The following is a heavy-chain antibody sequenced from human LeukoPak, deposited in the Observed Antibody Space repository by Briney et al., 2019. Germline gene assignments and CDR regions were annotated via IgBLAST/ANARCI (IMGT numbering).Heavy chain of an antibody. V-gene: IGHV3-23*01. CDR2: ISGSGTST. J-gene: IGHJ4*02. Sequence: PGGSLRLSCAASGFTFNNYAMSWVRQAPGKGLEWVSAISGSGTSTYYTDSVKGRFTISRDNSKNTLHLQMNSLRAEDTAVYYCAKGGYSSGWGEGYWGQGTLVTVSS. D-gene: IGHD6-19*01. CDR1: GFTFNNYA. CDR3: AKGGYSSGWGEGY.